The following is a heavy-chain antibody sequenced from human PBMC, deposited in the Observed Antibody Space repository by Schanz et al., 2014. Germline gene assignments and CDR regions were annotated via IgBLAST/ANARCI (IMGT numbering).Heavy chain of an antibody. CDR1: GFTFSSDW. D-gene: IGHD1-1*01. J-gene: IGHJ5*02. V-gene: IGHV3-7*01. CDR3: ARGRVLES. Sequence: EVELVESGGGLVQPGGSLRLSCAASGFTFSSDWMSWVRQAPGKGLEWVAFVPFDGSQKFYADSVKGRFTMSRDNAKNSVFLQMNSLRAEDTAVYYCARGRVLESWGQGTLVTVSS. CDR2: VPFDGSQK.